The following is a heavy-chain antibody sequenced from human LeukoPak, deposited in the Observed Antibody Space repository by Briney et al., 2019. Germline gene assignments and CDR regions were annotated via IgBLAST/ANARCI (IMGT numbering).Heavy chain of an antibody. CDR1: GFTFSSYG. Sequence: GRSLRLSCAASGFTFSSYGMHWVRQAPGKGLEWVAVIWYDGSNKYYADSVEGRFTISRDNFKNTLYLQMNSPRAEDTAVYYCARENSKYSGFDPWGQGTLVT. D-gene: IGHD5-12*01. CDR2: IWYDGSNK. V-gene: IGHV3-33*01. J-gene: IGHJ5*02. CDR3: ARENSKYSGFDP.